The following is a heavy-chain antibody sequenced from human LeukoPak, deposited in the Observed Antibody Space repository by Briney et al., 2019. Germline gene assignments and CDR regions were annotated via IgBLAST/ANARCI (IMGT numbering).Heavy chain of an antibody. Sequence: GSLRLSCAASGFSFSSYGMDWVRQAPGKGLEWVAFIRYDGNNKDYADSVKGRFTISRDNSKSTLYPQMNSLRVDDTAVYYCAKGYGDLVAFDIWGQGTMVTVSS. V-gene: IGHV3-30*02. CDR3: AKGYGDLVAFDI. CDR1: GFSFSSYG. D-gene: IGHD4/OR15-4a*01. CDR2: IRYDGNNK. J-gene: IGHJ3*02.